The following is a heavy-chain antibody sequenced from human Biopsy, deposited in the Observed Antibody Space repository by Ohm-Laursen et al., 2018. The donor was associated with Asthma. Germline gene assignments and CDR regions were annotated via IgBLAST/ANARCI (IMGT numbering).Heavy chain of an antibody. D-gene: IGHD6-19*01. V-gene: IGHV3-11*01. CDR1: GFTFSDYY. CDR3: ARDSYSSGLYDDFES. CDR2: INGKSNSI. J-gene: IGHJ4*02. Sequence: SLRLSCAASGFTFSDYYMSRIRQAPGKGLEWISYINGKSNSIEYADSVKGRFTISRDNAKSSLYLQMNSLRAEDTTVYYCARDSYSSGLYDDFESWGQGTLVTVSS.